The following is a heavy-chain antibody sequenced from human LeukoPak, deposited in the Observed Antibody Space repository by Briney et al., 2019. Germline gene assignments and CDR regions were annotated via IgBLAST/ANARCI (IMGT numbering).Heavy chain of an antibody. CDR2: ISGSGGST. V-gene: IGHV3-23*01. CDR1: GFTFSSYA. D-gene: IGHD6-13*01. CDR3: AKGLPRQQLAQFDY. J-gene: IGHJ4*02. Sequence: PGGSLKLSFAASGFTFSSYAMSWVRRAPGKGLEWVSAISGSGGSTYYADSVKGRFTISRDNSKNTLYLRMNSLRAEDTAVYYCAKGLPRQQLAQFDYWGQGTLVTVSS.